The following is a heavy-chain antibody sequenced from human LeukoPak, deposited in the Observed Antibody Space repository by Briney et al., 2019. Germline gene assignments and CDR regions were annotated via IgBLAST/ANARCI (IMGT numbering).Heavy chain of an antibody. CDR1: GGSISSSSYY. D-gene: IGHD2-8*01. J-gene: IGHJ4*02. CDR3: ARSWRYCTNGVCLPSSFDY. CDR2: IYYSGST. Sequence: SETLSLTCTVSGGSISSSSYYWGWIRQPPGKGLEWIGSIYYSGSTYYNPSLKSRVTISVDTSKNQFSLKLSSVTAADTAVYYCARSWRYCTNGVCLPSSFDYWGQGTLVTVSS. V-gene: IGHV4-39*07.